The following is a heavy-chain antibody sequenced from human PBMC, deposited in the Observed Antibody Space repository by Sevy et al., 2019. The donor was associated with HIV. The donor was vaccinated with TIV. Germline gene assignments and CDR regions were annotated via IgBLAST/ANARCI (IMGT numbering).Heavy chain of an antibody. CDR2: INWNGGST. CDR3: ARDAGCYYYDSSGYYDY. D-gene: IGHD3-22*01. V-gene: IGHV3-20*04. J-gene: IGHJ4*02. Sequence: GGSLRLSCAASGFTFDDYGMSWVRQAPGKGLEWVSGINWNGGSTGYADSVKGRFTISRDNAKNSLYLQMNSLRAEDTALYYCARDAGCYYYDSSGYYDYWGQGTLVTVSS. CDR1: GFTFDDYG.